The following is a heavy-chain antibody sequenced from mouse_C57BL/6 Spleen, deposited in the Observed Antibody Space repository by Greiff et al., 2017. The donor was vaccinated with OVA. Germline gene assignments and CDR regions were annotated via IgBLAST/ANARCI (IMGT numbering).Heavy chain of an antibody. CDR3: ARGSSGYSWFAY. J-gene: IGHJ3*01. Sequence: VQLQQPGAELVRPGSSVKLSCKASGYTFTSYWMHWVKQRPIQGLEWIGNIDPSDSETHYNQKFKDKATLTVDKSSSTAYMQLSSLTSEDSAVDYCARGSSGYSWFAYWGQGTLVTVSA. CDR1: GYTFTSYW. V-gene: IGHV1-52*01. CDR2: IDPSDSET. D-gene: IGHD3-2*02.